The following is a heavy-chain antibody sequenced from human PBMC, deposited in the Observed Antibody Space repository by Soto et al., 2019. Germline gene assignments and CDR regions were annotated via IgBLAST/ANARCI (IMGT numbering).Heavy chain of an antibody. Sequence: PGESLKISCKGSGYSFTSYWIGWVRQMPGKGLEWMGIIYPGDSDTRYSPSFQGQVTISADKSISTAYLQWSSLKASDTAMYYCARHRHPPDYYDRSRYSPRGQGTMVTVSS. CDR2: IYPGDSDT. CDR1: GYSFTSYW. D-gene: IGHD3-22*01. J-gene: IGHJ5*02. V-gene: IGHV5-51*01. CDR3: ARHRHPPDYYDRSRYSP.